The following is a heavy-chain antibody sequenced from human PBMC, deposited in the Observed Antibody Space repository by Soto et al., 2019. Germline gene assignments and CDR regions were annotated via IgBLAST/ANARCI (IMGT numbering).Heavy chain of an antibody. CDR3: ARSTVTTCFDY. D-gene: IGHD4-17*01. J-gene: IGHJ4*02. V-gene: IGHV2-70*04. CDR2: IDWDDDK. Sequence: SCPTTVNRTQTLTLTCTFSGFSLSTSEIRVSWIRQPPGKALEWLARIDWDDDKFYSTSLKTRLTISKDTSKNQVVLTMTNMDPVDTATYYCARSTVTTCFDYWGQGTLVTVS. CDR1: GFSLSTSEIR.